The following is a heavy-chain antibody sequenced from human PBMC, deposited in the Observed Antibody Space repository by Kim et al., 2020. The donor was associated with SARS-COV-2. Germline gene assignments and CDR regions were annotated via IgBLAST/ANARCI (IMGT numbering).Heavy chain of an antibody. Sequence: SATYSVDSVKCRFTISRDNAKNSLFLQMNSLRAEDTAVYYCARDPDSFDFWGQGTLVTVSS. J-gene: IGHJ4*02. V-gene: IGHV3-7*03. D-gene: IGHD3-22*01. CDR3: ARDPDSFDF. CDR2: SAT.